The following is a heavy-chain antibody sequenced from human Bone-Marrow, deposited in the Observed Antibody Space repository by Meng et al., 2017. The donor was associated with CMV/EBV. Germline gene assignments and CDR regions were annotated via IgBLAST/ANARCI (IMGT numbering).Heavy chain of an antibody. D-gene: IGHD2-2*01. CDR3: ARVSGYCSNNNCQWVGGEGHYYYAMDV. CDR1: GFTFSSYW. Sequence: GESLKISCAASGFTFSSYWMSWVRQAPGKGLEWVANIKQDGSEKYYVDSVKGRFTISRDNAKNSLYLQMNSLRAEDTAVYYCARVSGYCSNNNCQWVGGEGHYYYAMDVWGQGTTVTVSS. V-gene: IGHV3-7*01. CDR2: IKQDGSEK. J-gene: IGHJ6*02.